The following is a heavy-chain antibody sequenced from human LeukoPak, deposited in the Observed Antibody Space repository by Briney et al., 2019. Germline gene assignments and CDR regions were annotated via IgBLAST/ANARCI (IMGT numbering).Heavy chain of an antibody. CDR1: GYSFTSYW. J-gene: IGHJ5*02. CDR3: ARHGIVPAADNWFDP. V-gene: IGHV5-51*01. D-gene: IGHD2-2*01. CDR2: IYPGDSDT. Sequence: SGESLKISCKGSGYSFTSYWIGWVRQMPGKGLEWMGIIYPGDSDTRYSPSFQGQVTISADKSISTAYLQWSSLKASDTAMYYCARHGIVPAADNWFDPWGQGTLVTVSS.